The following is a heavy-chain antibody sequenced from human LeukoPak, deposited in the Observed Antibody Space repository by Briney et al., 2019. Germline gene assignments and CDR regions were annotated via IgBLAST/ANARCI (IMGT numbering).Heavy chain of an antibody. D-gene: IGHD1-26*01. J-gene: IGHJ6*03. Sequence: SETLSLTCTVSGGSISSSSYYWSWIRQPPGKGLEWIGYIYYSGSTNYNPSLKSRVTISVDTSKNQFSLKLSSVTAADTAVYYCARDSGSYGSYSMGYYYYYMDVWGKGTTVTVSS. V-gene: IGHV4-61*01. CDR1: GGSISSSSYY. CDR3: ARDSGSYGSYSMGYYYYYMDV. CDR2: IYYSGST.